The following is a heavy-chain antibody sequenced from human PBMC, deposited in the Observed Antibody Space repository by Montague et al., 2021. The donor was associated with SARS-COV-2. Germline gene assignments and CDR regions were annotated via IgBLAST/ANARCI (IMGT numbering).Heavy chain of an antibody. D-gene: IGHD6-13*01. CDR2: IYYTGTT. CDR1: GDSITTYY. V-gene: IGHV4-59*01. CDR3: ASHPVWQQLCT. Sequence: SETLSLTCSVSGDSITTYYWSWIRQSPGRGLEWIGHIYYTGTTKYDPSLKSRVTISVDTSRRQFSLKLKSVTAADTAMYYCASHPVWQQLCTWGQGTLVSVSS. J-gene: IGHJ4*02.